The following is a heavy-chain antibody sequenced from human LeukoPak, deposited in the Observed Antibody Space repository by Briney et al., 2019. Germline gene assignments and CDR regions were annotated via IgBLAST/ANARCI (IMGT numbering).Heavy chain of an antibody. CDR1: GFTFSTYE. CDR2: IGSSGSTK. V-gene: IGHV3-48*03. J-gene: IGHJ4*02. Sequence: GGSLTLSCAASGFTFSTYEMNWVRQAPGKGLGWVSYIGSSGSTKFYADSVKGRFTISRDNTKNSLYLQMSSLRAEDTAVYYCARERGGYNTFDYWGQGTLVSVSS. CDR3: ARERGGYNTFDY. D-gene: IGHD5-18*01.